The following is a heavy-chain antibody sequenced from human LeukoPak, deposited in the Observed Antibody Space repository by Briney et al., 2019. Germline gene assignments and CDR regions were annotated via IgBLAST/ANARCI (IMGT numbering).Heavy chain of an antibody. Sequence: GRSLRLSCAASGFTFSSYGMHWVRQAPGKGLEWVAVIWYDGSNKYYADSVKGRFTISRDNSRNTLYLQMNSLRAEDTAVYYCARDIRDYYDSSGYWSDAFDIWGQGTMVTVSS. V-gene: IGHV3-33*08. CDR3: ARDIRDYYDSSGYWSDAFDI. D-gene: IGHD3-22*01. CDR1: GFTFSSYG. CDR2: IWYDGSNK. J-gene: IGHJ3*02.